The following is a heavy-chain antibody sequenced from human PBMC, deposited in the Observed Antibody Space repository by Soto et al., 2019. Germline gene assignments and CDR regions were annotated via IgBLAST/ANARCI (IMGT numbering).Heavy chain of an antibody. CDR1: GFTFSSYA. J-gene: IGHJ3*02. Sequence: PGGSLRLSCAASGFTFSSYAMHWVRQAPGKGLEWVAVISYDGSNKYYADSVKGRFTISRDNSKNTLYLQMNSLRAEDTAVYYCASAYDSSANGALDIWGQGTMVTVSS. CDR3: ASAYDSSANGALDI. CDR2: ISYDGSNK. V-gene: IGHV3-30-3*01. D-gene: IGHD3-22*01.